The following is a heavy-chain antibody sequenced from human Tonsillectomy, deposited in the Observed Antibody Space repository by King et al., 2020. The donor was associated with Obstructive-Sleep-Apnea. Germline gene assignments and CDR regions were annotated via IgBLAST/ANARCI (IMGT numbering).Heavy chain of an antibody. D-gene: IGHD1-26*01. V-gene: IGHV3-30-3*01. Sequence: QLVQSGGGVIQPGRSLRLSCAASGFPFNNYAMHWVRQAPGKGLEWVAVITYSGSNEYYGDSVKGRLTVSRDNARNTLSLEMDSLKVEDTAVYYCARGDGNYLDHWGQGALVTVSS. CDR2: ITYSGSNE. CDR1: GFPFNNYA. J-gene: IGHJ4*02. CDR3: ARGDGNYLDH.